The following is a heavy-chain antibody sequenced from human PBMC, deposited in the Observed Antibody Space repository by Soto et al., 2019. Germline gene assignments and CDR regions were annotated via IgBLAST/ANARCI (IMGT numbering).Heavy chain of an antibody. D-gene: IGHD6-19*01. CDR2: ISGYNGDT. J-gene: IGHJ6*02. CDR3: ADGRAEGGAGAPHYYYYYGMDV. Sequence: ASVKVSCKASGYTFNTYSISWVRQAPGQGLEWMGWISGYNGDTHYAQKFQGRVTMTTDTSTSTAYMELSSLRSEDTAVYYCADGRAEGGAGAPHYYYYYGMDVWGQGTTVTVSS. V-gene: IGHV1-18*01. CDR1: GYTFNTYS.